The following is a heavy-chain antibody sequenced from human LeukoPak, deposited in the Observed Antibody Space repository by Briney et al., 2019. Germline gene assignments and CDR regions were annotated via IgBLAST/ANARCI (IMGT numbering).Heavy chain of an antibody. CDR3: ASIEDGSGSYYSY. Sequence: TSETLCLTCTVSGGSISSYYWSWIRQPAGKGLEWIGRIYTSGSTNYNPSLKSRVTMTVDTSKNQFSLKLSSVTAADTAVYYCASIEDGSGSYYSYWGQGTLVTVSS. D-gene: IGHD3-10*01. V-gene: IGHV4-4*07. J-gene: IGHJ4*02. CDR2: IYTSGST. CDR1: GGSISSYY.